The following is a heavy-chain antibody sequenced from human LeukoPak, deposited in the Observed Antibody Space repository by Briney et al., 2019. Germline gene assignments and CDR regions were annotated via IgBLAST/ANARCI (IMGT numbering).Heavy chain of an antibody. CDR2: INGDGDTT. V-gene: IGHV3-74*01. CDR3: AKGGVDY. J-gene: IGHJ4*02. Sequence: GGSLRLSCAASGFTFSIYWMHWVRQAPGKGLVWVSRINGDGDTTTYADSVKGRFTISRDNAKNTLYLQMNSLRAEDTAVYYCAKGGVDYWGQGTLVTVSS. CDR1: GFTFSIYW.